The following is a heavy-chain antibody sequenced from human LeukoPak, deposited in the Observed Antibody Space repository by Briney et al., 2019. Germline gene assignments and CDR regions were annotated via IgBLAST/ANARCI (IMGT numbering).Heavy chain of an antibody. CDR2: IYNSGST. Sequence: SETLSLTCTVSGGSITSYYWNWIRQPPGKGLEWIGYIYNSGSTNYNPSLKSRVTISVDTSKNQFSLKLSSVTAADTAVYYCARSKGGSYGPWGQGTLVTVSS. D-gene: IGHD1-26*01. CDR1: GGSITSYY. V-gene: IGHV4-59*01. CDR3: ARSKGGSYGP. J-gene: IGHJ5*02.